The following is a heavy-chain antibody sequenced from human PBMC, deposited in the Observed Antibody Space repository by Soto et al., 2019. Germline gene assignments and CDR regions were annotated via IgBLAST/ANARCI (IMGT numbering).Heavy chain of an antibody. CDR1: GFTFSSYS. D-gene: IGHD2-2*02. CDR2: ISSTSTFI. CDR3: ARETIPYTDSSHAFDI. J-gene: IGHJ3*02. V-gene: IGHV3-21*01. Sequence: EVQLVESGGGLVKPGGSLRLSCAASGFTFSSYSINWVRQAPGKGLEWVSSISSTSTFIYYADSVKGRFTISRDNARNSLSLQMNSLRAADTALYYCARETIPYTDSSHAFDIWGQGTMVTVSS.